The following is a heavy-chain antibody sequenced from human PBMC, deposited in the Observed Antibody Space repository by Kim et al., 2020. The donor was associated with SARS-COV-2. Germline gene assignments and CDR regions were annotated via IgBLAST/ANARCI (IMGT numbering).Heavy chain of an antibody. CDR3: ARGQIQLWSAYHDY. D-gene: IGHD5-18*01. V-gene: IGHV1-3*01. J-gene: IGHJ4*02. CDR1: GYTFTSYA. Sequence: ASVKVSCKASGYTFTSYAMHWVRQAPGQRLEWMGWINAGNGNTKYSQKFQGRVTITRDTSASTAYMELSSLRSEDTAVYYCARGQIQLWSAYHDYWGQGTLVTVSS. CDR2: INAGNGNT.